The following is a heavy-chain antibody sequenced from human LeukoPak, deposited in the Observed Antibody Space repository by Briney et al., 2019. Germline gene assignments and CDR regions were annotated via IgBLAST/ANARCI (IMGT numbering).Heavy chain of an antibody. Sequence: TSETLSLTCAAYGGSLSGYYWSWIRQPPGKGLEWIGEINNSGSTNYNPSLKSRVTISVDTSKNQFSLKLSSVTAADTAGYCYGRGGGRDTVFDYWGQGTMVTVSS. CDR1: GGSLSGYY. J-gene: IGHJ4*02. CDR3: GRGGGRDTVFDY. CDR2: INNSGST. D-gene: IGHD5-18*01. V-gene: IGHV4-34*01.